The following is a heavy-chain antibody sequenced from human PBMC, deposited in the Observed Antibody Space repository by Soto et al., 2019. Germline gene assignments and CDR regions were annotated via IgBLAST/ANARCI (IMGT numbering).Heavy chain of an antibody. D-gene: IGHD5-12*01. J-gene: IGHJ4*02. CDR2: NYYSGST. Sequence: QVQLQESSPGLVKPSETLSLTCTVSGGSISSWYWSWIRQPPGKGLEWIGYNYYSGSTNYNPSLKSRVTISVDTSKNQFSLKLSSVTAADTAVCYCARRYGSSFDYWGQGTLVTVSS. V-gene: IGHV4-59*08. CDR1: GGSISSWY. CDR3: ARRYGSSFDY.